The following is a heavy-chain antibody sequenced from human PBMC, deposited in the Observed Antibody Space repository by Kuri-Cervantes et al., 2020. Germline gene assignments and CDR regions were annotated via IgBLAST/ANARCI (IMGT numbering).Heavy chain of an antibody. J-gene: IGHJ4*02. CDR3: AREGTSVRGVITYYFDY. V-gene: IGHV3-48*02. Sequence: GESLKISCAASGFTFSSYSMNWVRQAPGKGLEWVSYISSSSSTIYYADSVKGRFTISRDNAKNSLYLQMNSLRDEDTAVYYRAREGTSVRGVITYYFDYWGQGTLVTVSS. D-gene: IGHD3-10*01. CDR2: ISSSSSTI. CDR1: GFTFSSYS.